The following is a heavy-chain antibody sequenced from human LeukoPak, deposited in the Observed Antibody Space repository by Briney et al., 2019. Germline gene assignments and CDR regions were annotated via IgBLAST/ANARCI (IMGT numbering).Heavy chain of an antibody. CDR3: ARGSDFWSGYFDY. J-gene: IGHJ4*02. V-gene: IGHV4-59*12. CDR2: IYYSGST. Sequence: PSETLSLTCTVSGGSISSYCWSWIRQPPGKGLEWIGYIYYSGSTNYNPSLKSRVTISVDTSENQFSLKLSSVTAADTAVYYCARGSDFWSGYFDYWGQGTLVTVSS. D-gene: IGHD3-3*01. CDR1: GGSISSYC.